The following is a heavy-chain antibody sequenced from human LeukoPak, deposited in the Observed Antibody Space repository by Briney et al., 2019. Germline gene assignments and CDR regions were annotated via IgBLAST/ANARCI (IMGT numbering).Heavy chain of an antibody. CDR2: IYSGGTT. CDR3: AAGRVFDY. J-gene: IGHJ4*02. Sequence: PRGSLRLSCAASGVTVSSSHMNWVRQAPGKGLEWVSVIYSGGTTYYGDSVKGRFTISRDNSKNTVYLQMNSVGVEDTAVYYCAAGRVFDYWGQGTLVTVSS. CDR1: GVTVSSSH. V-gene: IGHV3-66*01.